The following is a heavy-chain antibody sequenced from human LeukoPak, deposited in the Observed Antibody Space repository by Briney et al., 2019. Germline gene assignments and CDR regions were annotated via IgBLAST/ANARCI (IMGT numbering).Heavy chain of an antibody. CDR1: GYTLTELS. CDR3: ATASGNYAYVWGSYRYSGNWFDP. J-gene: IGHJ5*02. Sequence: ASVKVSCKVSGYTLTELSMHSVRPAPGKGLEWMGGFYPEDGETIYAQKFQGRVTMTEETSTDTAYMELSSLRSEVTALYYCATASGNYAYVWGSYRYSGNWFDPWGQGTLVTVSS. V-gene: IGHV1-24*01. D-gene: IGHD3-16*02. CDR2: FYPEDGET.